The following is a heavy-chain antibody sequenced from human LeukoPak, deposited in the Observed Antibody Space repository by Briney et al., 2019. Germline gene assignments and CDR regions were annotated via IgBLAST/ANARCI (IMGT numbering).Heavy chain of an antibody. CDR3: ARDGHLDL. V-gene: IGHV4-59*12. CDR2: IYFSGST. J-gene: IGHJ2*01. Sequence: PSETLSLTCTVSGDSISSYYWGWIRQPPGKGLEWIGYIYFSGSTNYNPSLKSRVTISVDTSKNQFSLKLSSVTAADTAVYYCARDGHLDLWGRGTLVTVSS. CDR1: GDSISSYY.